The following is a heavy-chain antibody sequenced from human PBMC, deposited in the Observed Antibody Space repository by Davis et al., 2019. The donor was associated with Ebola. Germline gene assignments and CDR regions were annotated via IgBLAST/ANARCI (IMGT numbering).Heavy chain of an antibody. CDR3: AKEEWELGEGVFDI. V-gene: IGHV3-30*04. D-gene: IGHD1-26*01. J-gene: IGHJ3*02. Sequence: GETLKISCAASGFTFSSYAMHWVRQAPGKGLEWVAVISYDGSNKYYADSVKGRFTISRDNSKNTLYLQMNSLRAEDTAVYYCAKEEWELGEGVFDIWGQGTMVTVSS. CDR1: GFTFSSYA. CDR2: ISYDGSNK.